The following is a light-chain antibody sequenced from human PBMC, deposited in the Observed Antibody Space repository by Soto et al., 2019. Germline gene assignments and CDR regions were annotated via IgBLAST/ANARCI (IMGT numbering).Light chain of an antibody. Sequence: QSVLTQPASVSGSPGQSITISCTGTSSDVGASNYVSWYQQHPGEAPKLMISDVTDRPSGVSYRFSGSKSGSTASLTISGLQAEYEADYFCSSYTTSSTVVFGGGTKLTVL. CDR2: DVT. J-gene: IGLJ2*01. CDR3: SSYTTSSTVV. V-gene: IGLV2-14*03. CDR1: SSDVGASNY.